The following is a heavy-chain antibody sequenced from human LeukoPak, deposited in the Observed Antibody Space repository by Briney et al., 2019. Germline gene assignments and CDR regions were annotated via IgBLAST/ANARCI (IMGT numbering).Heavy chain of an antibody. Sequence: GGSLRLSCATSGFTFSNAWMNWVRQAPGKGLEWVGRIRSNSDGGTIDYAAPVKGRLTLSRDDSKTALYLQMNSLQTEDTAVYYCATDFYDSTWGQGTLVTVSS. D-gene: IGHD3-22*01. J-gene: IGHJ5*02. V-gene: IGHV3-15*07. CDR3: ATDFYDST. CDR2: IRSNSDGGTI. CDR1: GFTFSNAW.